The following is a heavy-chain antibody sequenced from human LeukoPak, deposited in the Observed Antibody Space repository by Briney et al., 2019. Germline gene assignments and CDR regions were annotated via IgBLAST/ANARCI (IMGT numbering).Heavy chain of an antibody. Sequence: GGSLRLSCAASGFTFSSYAMSWVRKAPGKGLEWVSAISGSGGSTYYADSVKGRFTISRDNSKNTLYLQMNSLRAEDTAVYYCAKVSAAEYYFDYWGQGTLVTVSS. CDR3: AKVSAAEYYFDY. J-gene: IGHJ4*02. CDR1: GFTFSSYA. D-gene: IGHD2-2*01. CDR2: ISGSGGST. V-gene: IGHV3-23*01.